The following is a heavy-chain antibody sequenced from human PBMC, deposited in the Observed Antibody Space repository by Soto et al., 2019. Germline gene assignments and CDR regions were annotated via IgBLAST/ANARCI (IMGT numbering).Heavy chain of an antibody. D-gene: IGHD3-10*01. CDR2: ISAYNGNT. CDR1: GYTFTSYG. Sequence: ASVKVSCKASGYTFTSYGISWVRQAPGQGLEWMGWISAYNGNTNYAQKLQGRVTMTTETSTSTAYMELRSLRSDDTAVYYCACADMVRDHRADDYWGQGTLVTVSS. J-gene: IGHJ4*02. CDR3: ACADMVRDHRADDY. V-gene: IGHV1-18*01.